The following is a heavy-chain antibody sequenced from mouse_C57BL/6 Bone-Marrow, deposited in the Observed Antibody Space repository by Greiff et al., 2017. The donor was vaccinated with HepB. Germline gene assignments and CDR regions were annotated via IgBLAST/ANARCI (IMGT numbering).Heavy chain of an antibody. CDR1: GFTFSDYG. CDR3: ARDYYGSSYHFDY. J-gene: IGHJ2*01. Sequence: EVMLVESGGGLVKPGGSLRLSCAASGFTFSDYGVHWVRQAPEKGLEWVAYISSGSSTIYYADTVKGRFTISRDNAKNTLFLQMTSLRSEDTAMYYCARDYYGSSYHFDYWGQGTTLTVSS. CDR2: ISSGSSTI. D-gene: IGHD1-1*01. V-gene: IGHV5-17*01.